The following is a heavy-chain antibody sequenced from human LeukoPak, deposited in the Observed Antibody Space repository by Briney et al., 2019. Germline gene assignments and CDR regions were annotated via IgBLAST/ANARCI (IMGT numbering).Heavy chain of an antibody. Sequence: VGSLRLSCAASGFPFSVYSMNWVRQAPGKGLEWVSSISGSSNYVYYADSVKGRFTISRDNAKNSLYLHMNSLRAEDTAVYYCAKAYYDPSGYSYYFDYWGQGTLVTVSS. CDR2: ISGSSNYV. CDR1: GFPFSVYS. J-gene: IGHJ4*02. CDR3: AKAYYDPSGYSYYFDY. V-gene: IGHV3-21*01. D-gene: IGHD3-22*01.